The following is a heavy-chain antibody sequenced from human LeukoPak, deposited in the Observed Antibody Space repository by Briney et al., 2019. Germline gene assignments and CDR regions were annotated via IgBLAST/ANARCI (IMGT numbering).Heavy chain of an antibody. D-gene: IGHD5-18*01. CDR3: ARAYSYGSPYYYYYVDV. J-gene: IGHJ6*03. V-gene: IGHV4-59*01. Sequence: SETLSLTCTVSGGSISSYYWSWIRQPPGKGLEWIGYIYYSGSTNYNPSLKSRVTISADTSKNQFSLKLSSVTAADTAVYYCARAYSYGSPYYYYYVDVWGKGTTVTISS. CDR1: GGSISSYY. CDR2: IYYSGST.